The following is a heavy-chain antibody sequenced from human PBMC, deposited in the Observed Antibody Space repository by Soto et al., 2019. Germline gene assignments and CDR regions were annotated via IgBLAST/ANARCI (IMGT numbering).Heavy chain of an antibody. CDR3: ARGCSRIAARPFGS. Sequence: QVQLVQSGAEVKKPGASVKVSCKASGYTFTSYDINWVRQATGQGLEWMGWMNPNSGNTGYAQKFQGRVTMTRNTSISRGYRELRSLRSEDTAVYYCARGCSRIAARPFGSWGQGTLVTASS. D-gene: IGHD6-6*01. V-gene: IGHV1-8*01. J-gene: IGHJ5*02. CDR2: MNPNSGNT. CDR1: GYTFTSYD.